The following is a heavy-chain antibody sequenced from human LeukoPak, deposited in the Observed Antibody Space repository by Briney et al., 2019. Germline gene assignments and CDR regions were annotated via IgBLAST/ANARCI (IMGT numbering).Heavy chain of an antibody. J-gene: IGHJ5*02. V-gene: IGHV3-21*01. CDR3: ARAVAGTHWLDP. CDR1: GFTFSSYS. CDR2: ISSSSSYI. D-gene: IGHD6-19*01. Sequence: GGSLRLSCAASGFTFSSYSMNWVRQAPGKGLEWVSSISSSSSYIYYADSVKGRFTISRDNAKNSLYLQMNSLRAEDTAVYYCARAVAGTHWLDPWGQGTLVHVSS.